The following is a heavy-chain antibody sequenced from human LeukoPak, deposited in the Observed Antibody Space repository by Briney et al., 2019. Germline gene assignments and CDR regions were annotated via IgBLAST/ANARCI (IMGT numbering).Heavy chain of an antibody. V-gene: IGHV3-15*01. CDR3: TTDHYSSGWYGWFDP. Sequence: GGSLRLSCAASGFTFSNAWMSWVRQAPGKGLEWVGRIKSKTDGGTTDYAAPVKGRFTISGDDSKNTLYLQMNSLKTEDTAVYYCTTDHYSSGWYGWFDPWGQGTLVTVSS. CDR2: IKSKTDGGTT. CDR1: GFTFSNAW. J-gene: IGHJ5*02. D-gene: IGHD6-19*01.